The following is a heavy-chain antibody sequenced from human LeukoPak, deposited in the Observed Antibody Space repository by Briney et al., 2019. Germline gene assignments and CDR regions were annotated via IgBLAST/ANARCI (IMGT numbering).Heavy chain of an antibody. CDR3: ASAGPYNNWFDP. CDR1: GGIFSSYA. V-gene: IGHV1-2*02. D-gene: IGHD4-11*01. CDR2: INPNSGGT. Sequence: GASVKVSCKASGGIFSSYAISWVRQAPGQGLEWMGWINPNSGGTNYAQKFQGRVTMTRDTSISTAYMELSRLRSDDTAVYYCASAGPYNNWFDPWGQGTLVTVSS. J-gene: IGHJ5*02.